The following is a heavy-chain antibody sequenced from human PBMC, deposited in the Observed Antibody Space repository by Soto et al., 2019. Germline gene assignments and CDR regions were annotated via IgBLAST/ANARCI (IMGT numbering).Heavy chain of an antibody. CDR3: ARAVWGATGYYYYGMDV. D-gene: IGHD1-26*01. CDR1: GGSISSYY. V-gene: IGHV4-59*01. J-gene: IGHJ6*02. Sequence: SETLSLTCTVSGGSISSYYWSWIRQPPGKGLEWIGYIYYSGSTNYNPSLKSRVTISVDTSKNQFSLKLSSVTAADTAVYYCARAVWGATGYYYYGMDVWGQGTTVTVSS. CDR2: IYYSGST.